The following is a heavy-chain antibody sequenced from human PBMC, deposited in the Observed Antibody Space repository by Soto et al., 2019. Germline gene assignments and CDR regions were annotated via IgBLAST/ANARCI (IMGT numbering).Heavy chain of an antibody. D-gene: IGHD2-8*02. J-gene: IGHJ6*01. CDR3: AKSTGGTANGMDV. V-gene: IGHV3-9*01. Sequence: ALRLSCGASGFAFDGYCVHGVLRAPGKSLEWVSDIRWNSGTIGYADSVKGRFTISRDNAKNSLYLPMSSLRAEHTALYYCAKSTGGTANGMDVWGQGTTVNVSS. CDR1: GFAFDGYC. CDR2: IRWNSGTI.